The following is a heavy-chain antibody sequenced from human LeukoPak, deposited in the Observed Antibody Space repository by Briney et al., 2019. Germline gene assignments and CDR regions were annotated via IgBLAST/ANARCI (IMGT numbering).Heavy chain of an antibody. Sequence: GGSLRLSCAASGFTFSSFSMNWVCQAPGKGLEWVSYISSSGSTIYYADSVKGRFAISRDNAKNSLYLQMNSLRDEDTAVYYCTTVIMGAPKDDYWGQGTLVTVSS. J-gene: IGHJ4*02. CDR2: ISSSGSTI. V-gene: IGHV3-48*02. D-gene: IGHD1-26*01. CDR1: GFTFSSFS. CDR3: TTVIMGAPKDDY.